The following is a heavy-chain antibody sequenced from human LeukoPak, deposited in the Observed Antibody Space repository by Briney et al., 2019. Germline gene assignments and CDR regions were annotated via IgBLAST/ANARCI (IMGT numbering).Heavy chain of an antibody. D-gene: IGHD3-9*01. CDR2: TSYSGGNK. J-gene: IGHJ4*02. CDR1: GFTFSSYA. CDR3: AKMNVLTGYYTPNFDF. V-gene: IGHV3-23*01. Sequence: GGSLRLSCAASGFTFSSYAIHWVRQAPGKGLEWVAVTSYSGGNKYYGDSVKGRFTISRDSSKNTLYLQMSSLSAEDTAVYYCAKMNVLTGYYTPNFDFWGQGTLVTVSS.